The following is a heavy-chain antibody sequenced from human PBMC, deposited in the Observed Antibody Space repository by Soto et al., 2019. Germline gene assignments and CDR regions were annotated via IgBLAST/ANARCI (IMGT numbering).Heavy chain of an antibody. CDR3: ASHSPDFDWLSQIDY. CDR2: IFYFGST. CDR1: GGSISSYY. Sequence: SETLSLTCTVSGGSISSYYWSWIRQTPGKGLEWIGYIFYFGSTNYNPSLKSRVTLSIDTSKNQLSLKLSSVTAADTAVYYCASHSPDFDWLSQIDYSGQATLVTVSS. V-gene: IGHV4-59*08. D-gene: IGHD3-9*01. J-gene: IGHJ4*02.